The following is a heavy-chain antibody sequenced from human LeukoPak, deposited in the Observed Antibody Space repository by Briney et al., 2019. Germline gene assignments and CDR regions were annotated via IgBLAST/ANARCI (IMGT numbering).Heavy chain of an antibody. D-gene: IGHD3-9*01. CDR2: ISYTGST. CDR3: ARDLGYYDILTGPKNNWFDP. J-gene: IGHJ5*02. V-gene: IGHV4-59*12. CDR1: GGSISRYY. Sequence: PSETLSLTCTVSGGSISRYYWSWIRQPPGKGLEWIGYISYTGSTTYNSSLKSRVTMSVDTSKNQFSLKLSSVTAADTAVYYCARDLGYYDILTGPKNNWFDPWGQGTLVTVSS.